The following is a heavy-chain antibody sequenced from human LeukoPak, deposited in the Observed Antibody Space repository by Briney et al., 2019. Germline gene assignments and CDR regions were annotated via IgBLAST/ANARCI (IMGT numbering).Heavy chain of an antibody. CDR3: AKLSVWDGSGSYDY. CDR2: ISSSSSYI. CDR1: GFTVSSYW. V-gene: IGHV3-21*04. J-gene: IGHJ4*02. Sequence: GGSLRLSCGVSGFTVSSYWMSWVRQAPGKGLEWVSSISSSSSYIYYADSVKGRFTISRDNAKNSLYLQMNSLRAEDSAIYYCAKLSVWDGSGSYDYWGQGTLVTVSS. D-gene: IGHD3-10*01.